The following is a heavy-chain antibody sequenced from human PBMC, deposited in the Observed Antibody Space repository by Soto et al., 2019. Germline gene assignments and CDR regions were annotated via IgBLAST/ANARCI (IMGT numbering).Heavy chain of an antibody. CDR3: AKEGPITNWYFDY. D-gene: IGHD1-1*01. Sequence: QVQLVESGGGVVQPGRSLRLSCAASGFTFSSYGMHWVRQAPGKGLEWVTVISYDGKVAYYADSVQGRFTIARDYSKNTLYLQMNSLRTEDTAMYYCAKEGPITNWYFDYWGQGTLVTVSS. CDR1: GFTFSSYG. V-gene: IGHV3-30*18. CDR2: ISYDGKVA. J-gene: IGHJ4*02.